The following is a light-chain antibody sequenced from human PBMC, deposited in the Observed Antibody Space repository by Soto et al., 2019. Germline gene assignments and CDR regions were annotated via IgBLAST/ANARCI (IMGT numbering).Light chain of an antibody. CDR3: QQYHTDWT. CDR1: ESIDNW. V-gene: IGKV1-5*01. CDR2: AAS. J-gene: IGKJ1*01. Sequence: DIQMTQSPSTLSASAGDTVTITCRASESIDNWLAWYQQKPGKAPKLLLFAASTLVGGVPSRFSGRGSGTEFTITISSLQADDFATYYCQQYHTDWTFGQGTKVEIK.